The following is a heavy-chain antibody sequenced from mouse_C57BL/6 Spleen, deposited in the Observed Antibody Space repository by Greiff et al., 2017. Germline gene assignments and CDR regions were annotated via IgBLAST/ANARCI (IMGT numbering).Heavy chain of an antibody. CDR1: GYTFTDYE. Sequence: QVQLKESGAELVRPGASVTLSCKASGYTFTDYEMHWVKQTPVHGLEWIGAIDPETGGTAYNQKFKGKAILTADKSSSTAYMELCSLTSEDSAVYYCTRLYYPWYFDVWGTGTTVTVSS. CDR2: IDPETGGT. J-gene: IGHJ1*03. D-gene: IGHD1-1*01. V-gene: IGHV1-15*01. CDR3: TRLYYPWYFDV.